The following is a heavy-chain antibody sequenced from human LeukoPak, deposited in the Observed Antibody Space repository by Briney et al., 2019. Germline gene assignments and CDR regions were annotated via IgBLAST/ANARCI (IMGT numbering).Heavy chain of an antibody. D-gene: IGHD3-22*01. CDR3: AKGEYYDSSGSPFDY. J-gene: IGHJ4*02. CDR2: ISGSGGST. Sequence: GGSLRLSCAASGFTFSSYAMSWVRQAPGKGLEWVSAISGSGGSTYYADSVKGRFTISRDNSKSTLYLQMNSLRAEDTAVYYCAKGEYYDSSGSPFDYWGQGTLVTVSS. CDR1: GFTFSSYA. V-gene: IGHV3-23*01.